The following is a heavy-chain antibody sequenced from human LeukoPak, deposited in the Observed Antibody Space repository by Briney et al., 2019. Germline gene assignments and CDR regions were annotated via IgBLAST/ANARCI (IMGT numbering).Heavy chain of an antibody. CDR2: IYRSGST. J-gene: IGHJ3*02. Sequence: SGGPSLTCAVSRDSLWDIFWWGWVRQFPGRGGGGYGEIYRSGSTNYNPSLKSRVTISMDKSKNQFSLNLRSVTAADTAVYYCGRHDYGDSSAAFDIWGQGTMVIVSS. CDR3: GRHDYGDSSAAFDI. V-gene: IGHV4-4*02. CDR1: RDSLWDIFW. D-gene: IGHD4-17*01.